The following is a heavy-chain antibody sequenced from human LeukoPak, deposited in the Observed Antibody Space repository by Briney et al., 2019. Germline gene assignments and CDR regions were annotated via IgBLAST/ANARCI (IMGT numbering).Heavy chain of an antibody. D-gene: IGHD3-9*01. CDR3: AKGENYYILTGYDY. J-gene: IGHJ4*02. Sequence: PGGSLRLSCAASGFTLSSYGMHWVRQAPGKGLEWVSDISYEGSKKYYADSVKGRFTIPRDKSKNTLYLQMKRLRGEDTAVYYCAKGENYYILTGYDYWGQGTLVTVSS. CDR1: GFTLSSYG. V-gene: IGHV3-30*18. CDR2: ISYEGSKK.